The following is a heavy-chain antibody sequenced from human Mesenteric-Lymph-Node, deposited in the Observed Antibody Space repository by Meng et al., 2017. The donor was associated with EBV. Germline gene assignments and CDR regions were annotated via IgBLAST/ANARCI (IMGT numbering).Heavy chain of an antibody. V-gene: IGHV1-69*06. CDR1: GGPFNSNA. J-gene: IGHJ4*02. CDR2: IIPIFGTA. CDR3: ASSTSGWYGSPDY. Sequence: QGARVQSGAELKKPGDSVKVSCKASGGPFNSNAISWVRQAPGQGLDYMGGIIPIFGTANYAQKFQGRVTITADRSTSTAYLELSSLRSEDTAVYYCASSTSGWYGSPDYWGQGTLVTVSS. D-gene: IGHD6-19*01.